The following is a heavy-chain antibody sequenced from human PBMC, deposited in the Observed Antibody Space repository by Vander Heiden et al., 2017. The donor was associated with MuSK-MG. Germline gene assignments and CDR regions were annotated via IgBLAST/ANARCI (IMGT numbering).Heavy chain of an antibody. J-gene: IGHJ4*02. V-gene: IGHV3-23*02. CDR2: ISGTGGGT. Sequence: EVQVLESGGGLVQPGGSLRLSCAASGVTGRPYDRTWHRRAPCRGLGWVLIISGTGGGTYYGDSWKGRFTASRDTSRNTLYMQMNRLRVEATAVYYCAKLHGSSSRCYAFDYWGQGTMVTVSS. CDR3: AKLHGSSSRCYAFDY. CDR1: GVTGRPYD. D-gene: IGHD2-2*01.